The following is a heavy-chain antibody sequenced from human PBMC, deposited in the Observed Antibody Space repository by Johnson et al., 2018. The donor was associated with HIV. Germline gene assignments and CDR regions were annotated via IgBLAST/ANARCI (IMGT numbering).Heavy chain of an antibody. CDR3: ARASPNYYDSSGPEDAFDI. Sequence: VQLVESGGGLVQPGGSLRLSCAASGFTVSSNYMSWVRQAPGKGLEWVLVIYSGGDAYYADSVKGRFTISRDDSKNTLYLQMNRLTAEDTAVYYCARASPNYYDSSGPEDAFDIWGQGTMVTVSS. CDR2: IYSGGDA. D-gene: IGHD3-22*01. V-gene: IGHV3-66*01. CDR1: GFTVSSNY. J-gene: IGHJ3*02.